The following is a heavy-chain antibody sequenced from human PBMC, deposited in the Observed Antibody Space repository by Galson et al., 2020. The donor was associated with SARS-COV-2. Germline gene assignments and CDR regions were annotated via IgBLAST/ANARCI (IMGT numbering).Heavy chain of an antibody. V-gene: IGHV3-23*01. J-gene: IGHJ3*02. Sequence: GESLKISCAASGFTFSSYAMSWVRQAPGKGLEWVSVISGSGGSTYYADSVKGRFTISSDNSKNTLYLQMNSLRAEDTAVYYCANSGSGSYGEAFDIWGQGTMFTVAS. CDR1: GFTFSSYA. D-gene: IGHD3-10*01. CDR2: ISGSGGST. CDR3: ANSGSGSYGEAFDI.